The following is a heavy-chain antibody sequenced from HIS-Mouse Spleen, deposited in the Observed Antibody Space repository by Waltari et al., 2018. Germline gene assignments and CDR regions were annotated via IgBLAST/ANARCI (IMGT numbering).Heavy chain of an antibody. CDR2: KWYDGSNK. CDR1: GFTFSSYG. V-gene: IGHV3-33*01. Sequence: QVQLVESGGGVVQPGRSLRLSCAASGFTFSSYGMRWVRQVPGKGLGWVAVKWYDGSNKSYADSVKGRFTISRDKSQNTLYLQMNSLRAEDTAVYYCASVYSSSQYYFDYWGQGTLVTVSS. CDR3: ASVYSSSQYYFDY. J-gene: IGHJ4*02. D-gene: IGHD6-13*01.